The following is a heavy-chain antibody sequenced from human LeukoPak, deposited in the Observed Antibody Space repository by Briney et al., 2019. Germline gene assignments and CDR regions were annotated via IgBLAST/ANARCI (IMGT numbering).Heavy chain of an antibody. CDR1: GGSISSYY. J-gene: IGHJ4*02. CDR2: IYYSGST. CDR3: ARDRGYEYYFDY. D-gene: IGHD5-18*01. V-gene: IGHV4-59*01. Sequence: SETLSLTCTVSGGSISSYYWSWIRQPPGKGLEWIGYIYYSGSTDYNPSLKSRVTISADTSKNQFSLKLSSVTAADTAVYYCARDRGYEYYFDYWGQGTLVTVSS.